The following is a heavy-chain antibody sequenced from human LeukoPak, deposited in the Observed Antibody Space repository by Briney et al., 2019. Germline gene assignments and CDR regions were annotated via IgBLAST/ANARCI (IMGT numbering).Heavy chain of an antibody. V-gene: IGHV3-9*01. CDR3: AKEEGGYYLDY. CDR2: ISWNSGSI. D-gene: IGHD3-22*01. CDR1: GFTFDDYA. J-gene: IGHJ4*02. Sequence: PGRSLRLSCAVSGFTFDDYAMHWVRQAPGKGLEWVLGISWNSGSIGYADSVKGRFTISRDNAKNSLYLQMNSLRAEDTALYYCAKEEGGYYLDYWGQGTLVTVSS.